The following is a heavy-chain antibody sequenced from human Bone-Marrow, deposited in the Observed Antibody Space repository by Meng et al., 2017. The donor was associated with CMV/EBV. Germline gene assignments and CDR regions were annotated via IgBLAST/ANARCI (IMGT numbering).Heavy chain of an antibody. CDR3: AGTYYDFWNGYTLIGVFDI. CDR1: GFTVSSNY. J-gene: IGHJ3*02. D-gene: IGHD3-3*01. V-gene: IGHV3-7*01. CDR2: IKEDESEE. Sequence: GGSLRLSRAAFGFTVSSNYMSWVRQAPGKGLEWVANIKEDESEENYADSVKGRFTISRDNATNSLYLQMNSLRAEDTAVYYCAGTYYDFWNGYTLIGVFDIWGQGTMVTFSS.